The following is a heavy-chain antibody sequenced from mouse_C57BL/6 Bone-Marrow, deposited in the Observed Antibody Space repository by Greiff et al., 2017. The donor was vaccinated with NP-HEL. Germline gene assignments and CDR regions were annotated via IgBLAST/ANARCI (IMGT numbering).Heavy chain of an antibody. V-gene: IGHV1-81*01. Sequence: QVHVKQSGAELARPGASVKLSCKASGYTFTSYGISWVKQRTGQGLEWIGEIYPRSGNTYYNEKFKGKATLTAANSSITAFMELRRLKSEDSAVYFWASGGYHWGNWYCDVWGTGTTVTVSS. D-gene: IGHD4-1*01. CDR2: IYPRSGNT. J-gene: IGHJ1*03. CDR3: ASGGYHWGNWYCDV. CDR1: GYTFTSYG.